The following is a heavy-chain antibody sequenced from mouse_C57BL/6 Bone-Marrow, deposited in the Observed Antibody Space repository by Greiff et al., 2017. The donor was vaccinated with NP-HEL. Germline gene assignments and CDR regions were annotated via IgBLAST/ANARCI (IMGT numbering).Heavy chain of an antibody. CDR3: ARYYDYDEGFAD. Sequence: EVMLVESGGGLVQPGGSLSLSCAASGFTFTDYYMSWVRQPPGKALEWLGFIRNKANGYTTEYSASVKGRFTISRDNSQSILYLQMNALRAEDSANYYCARYYDYDEGFADWGQGTLVTVSA. CDR2: IRNKANGYTT. V-gene: IGHV7-3*01. CDR1: GFTFTDYY. J-gene: IGHJ3*01. D-gene: IGHD2-4*01.